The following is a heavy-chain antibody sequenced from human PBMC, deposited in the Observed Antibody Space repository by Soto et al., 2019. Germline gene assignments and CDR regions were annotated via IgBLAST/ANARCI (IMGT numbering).Heavy chain of an antibody. D-gene: IGHD3-16*01. CDR1: GYTFSSHD. Sequence: QVQLVQSGAEVKKPGASVKVSCKASGYTFSSHDINWVRQATGQGLEWMGWMNPNSGNTGYAQKFQGRATRTRNTSISTAYMDLSSLRSEHMAVYYCASYVRSYYNGMDVWGQGTTVTVSS. CDR3: ASYVRSYYNGMDV. CDR2: MNPNSGNT. J-gene: IGHJ6*02. V-gene: IGHV1-8*01.